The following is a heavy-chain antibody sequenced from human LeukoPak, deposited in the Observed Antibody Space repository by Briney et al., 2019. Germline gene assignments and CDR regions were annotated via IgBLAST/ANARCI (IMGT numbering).Heavy chain of an antibody. D-gene: IGHD3-10*01. Sequence: PGRSLRLSCAASEFTFSTFGMHWVRQAPGKGLEWVASIRYEGSDKYYADSVKGRFTISRDNSKNTLPLQMNSLRGEDTAIYYCARDLYSYGSGSYSLVDWGQGTLVTVSS. CDR1: EFTFSTFG. CDR3: ARDLYSYGSGSYSLVD. CDR2: IRYEGSDK. V-gene: IGHV3-33*01. J-gene: IGHJ4*02.